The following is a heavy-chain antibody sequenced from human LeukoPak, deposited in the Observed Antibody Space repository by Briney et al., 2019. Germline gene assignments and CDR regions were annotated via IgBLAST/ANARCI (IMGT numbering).Heavy chain of an antibody. CDR1: GGSFSRY. CDR2: IDHRGDT. Sequence: SETLSLTCAVYGGSFSRYWSWIRQSPGKGLEWIAEIDHRGDTNYNPSVKSRVTISVDTSKNQFSLKVRSLSAADTAAYYCARGPTISETGYFDFWGQGTLVTVSS. D-gene: IGHD1-1*01. CDR3: ARGPTISETGYFDF. J-gene: IGHJ4*03. V-gene: IGHV4-34*01.